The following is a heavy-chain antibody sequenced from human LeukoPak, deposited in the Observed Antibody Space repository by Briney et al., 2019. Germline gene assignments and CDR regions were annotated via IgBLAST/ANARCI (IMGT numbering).Heavy chain of an antibody. Sequence: GGSLRLSCAASGFTFSSNATNWVRQAPGKGLEWVAVIWYDGGNKYYADSVKGRFTISRDNSKNTLYLEMNSQRAEDTAVYYCARGLTQIPRLATGLGHWGQGTLVTVSS. J-gene: IGHJ4*02. V-gene: IGHV3-33*08. CDR3: ARGLTQIPRLATGLGH. CDR2: IWYDGGNK. D-gene: IGHD2-21*02. CDR1: GFTFSSNA.